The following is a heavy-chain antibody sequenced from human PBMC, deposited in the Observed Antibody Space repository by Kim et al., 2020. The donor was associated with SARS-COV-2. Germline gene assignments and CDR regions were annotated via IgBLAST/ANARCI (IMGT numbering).Heavy chain of an antibody. V-gene: IGHV4-34*01. D-gene: IGHD3-16*01. CDR3: ARGVWGQPPNWFDP. Sequence: YNPSRKVRVTLSEDTAKTQFSLKLNAVTAADTAMYYCARGVWGQPPNWFDPWGQGTLVTVSS. J-gene: IGHJ5*02.